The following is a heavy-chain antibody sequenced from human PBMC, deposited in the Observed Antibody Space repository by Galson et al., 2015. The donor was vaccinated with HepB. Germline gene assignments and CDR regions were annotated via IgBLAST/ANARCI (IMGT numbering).Heavy chain of an antibody. J-gene: IGHJ2*01. V-gene: IGHV3-23*01. CDR3: AKGSYYDSSGYYSDYWYFDL. CDR1: GFTFSSYA. CDR2: ISGSGGST. Sequence: SLRLSCAASGFTFSSYAMSWVRQAPGKGLEWVSAISGSGGSTYYADSVKGRFTISRDNSKNTLYLQMNSLRAEDTAVYYCAKGSYYDSSGYYSDYWYFDLWGRGTLVTVSS. D-gene: IGHD3-22*01.